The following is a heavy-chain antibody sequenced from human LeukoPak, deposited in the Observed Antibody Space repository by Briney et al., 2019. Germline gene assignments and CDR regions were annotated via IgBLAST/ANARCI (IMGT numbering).Heavy chain of an antibody. CDR3: AKDLGIVVVPAASFDY. V-gene: IGHV3-23*01. Sequence: PGGSLRLSCAASGFTFSSYAMSWVRQAPGKGLEWVSAISGSGGSTYCADSVKGRFTISRDNSKNTLYLQMNSLRAEDTAVYYCAKDLGIVVVPAASFDYWGQGTLVTVSS. CDR1: GFTFSSYA. J-gene: IGHJ4*02. D-gene: IGHD2-2*01. CDR2: ISGSGGST.